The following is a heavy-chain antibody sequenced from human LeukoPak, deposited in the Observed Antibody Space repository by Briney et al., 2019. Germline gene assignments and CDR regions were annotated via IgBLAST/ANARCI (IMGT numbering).Heavy chain of an antibody. CDR1: GGSISGRY. CDR3: ARYLSSSYFGRPDGSFDS. CDR2: IYYSGST. V-gene: IGHV4-59*11. J-gene: IGHJ4*02. D-gene: IGHD3-10*01. Sequence: PSETLSLTCSVSGGSISGRYWSWIRQPPGKGLVWIGYIYYSGSTKYNPSLKSRVTMSVDTSKNQFSLKLTSVTAADTAFYYCARYLSSSYFGRPDGSFDSWGEGTLVTVSS.